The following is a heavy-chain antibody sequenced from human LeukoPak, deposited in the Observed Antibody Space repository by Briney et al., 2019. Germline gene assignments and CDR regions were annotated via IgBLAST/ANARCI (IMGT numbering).Heavy chain of an antibody. J-gene: IGHJ4*02. D-gene: IGHD2-15*01. CDR3: AKQGPRYCSGGSCYSVDY. CDR2: IQYDGSNK. V-gene: IGHV3-30*18. CDR1: GFTFSSYG. Sequence: PGRSLILSCAASGFTFSSYGMPWVRQAPGKGLEWVAVIQYDGSNKYYADSVKGRFTISRDNSKNTLYLQMNSLRAEDTAVYYCAKQGPRYCSGGSCYSVDYWGQGTLVTVSS.